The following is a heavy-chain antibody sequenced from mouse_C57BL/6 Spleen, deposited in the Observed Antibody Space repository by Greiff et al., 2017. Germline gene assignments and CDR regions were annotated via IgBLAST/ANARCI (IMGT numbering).Heavy chain of an antibody. CDR2: IDPNSGGT. CDR3: ARSEYYGSSYWYFDV. Sequence: QVHVKQPGAELVKPGASVKLSCKASGYTFTSYWMHWVKQRPGRGLEWIGRIDPNSGGTKYNEKFKSKATLTVDKPSSTAYMQLSSRTSEDSAVYYCARSEYYGSSYWYFDVWGTGTTVTVAS. D-gene: IGHD1-1*01. J-gene: IGHJ1*03. CDR1: GYTFTSYW. V-gene: IGHV1-72*01.